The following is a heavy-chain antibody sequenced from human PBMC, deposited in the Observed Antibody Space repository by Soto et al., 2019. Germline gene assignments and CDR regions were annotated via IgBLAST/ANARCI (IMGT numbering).Heavy chain of an antibody. CDR3: TRDLRGLFSSSPDSTLNW. D-gene: IGHD6-6*01. V-gene: IGHV4-38-2*02. J-gene: IGHJ4*02. CDR1: GYLISSGYY. Sequence: SETLSLTCSVSGYLISSGYYWGWIRQTPGKGLEWLGSIDYSGRTYYNPSLKSRVSTSVDLSKNQFSLNLRSVTAADTAVYYCTRDLRGLFSSSPDSTLNWWGQGTLVTVSS. CDR2: IDYSGRT.